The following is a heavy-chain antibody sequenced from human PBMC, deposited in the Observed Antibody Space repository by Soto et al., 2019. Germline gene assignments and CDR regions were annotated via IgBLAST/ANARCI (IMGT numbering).Heavy chain of an antibody. V-gene: IGHV6-1*01. J-gene: IGHJ6*02. CDR3: ARERGAGSLAVAGLSGGALHYGMDV. Sequence: PSQTLSLTCAISGDSVSSNSAAWNWIRQSPSRGLEWLGRTYYRSKWYNDYAVSVKSRITINPDTSKNQFSLQLNSVTPEDTAVYYCARERGAGSLAVAGLSGGALHYGMDVWGQGTTVTVSS. D-gene: IGHD6-19*01. CDR1: GDSVSSNSAA. CDR2: TYYRSKWYN.